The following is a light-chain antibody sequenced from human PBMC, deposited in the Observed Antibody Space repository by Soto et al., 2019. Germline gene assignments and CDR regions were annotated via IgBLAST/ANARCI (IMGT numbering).Light chain of an antibody. V-gene: IGKV1-16*01. J-gene: IGKJ4*01. CDR3: QHYDTSPLT. Sequence: DIQMTQSPSSLSASVGDRVTFTCRANQDISTSLAWFQQKPGKAPKSLIYAASSLQSAVTSRFSGSGSETDFSLTSISLQAEDFDTYYDQHYDTSPLTFGGGTKVEIK. CDR2: AAS. CDR1: QDISTS.